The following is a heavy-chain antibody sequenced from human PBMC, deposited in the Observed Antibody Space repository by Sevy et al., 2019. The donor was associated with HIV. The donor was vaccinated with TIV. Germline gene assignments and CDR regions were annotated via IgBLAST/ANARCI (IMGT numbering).Heavy chain of an antibody. Sequence: SGPTLVKPTQTLTLTCTFSGFSLSTSGVGVGWIRQPPGKALEWLALIYWDDDKHYSPSLKSRLTITKDTSKNQVVLTMTNMEPVDTATYYCAHSMVHYDTLTRYSVFVYWRQGTLVTVSS. CDR1: GFSLSTSGVG. CDR2: IYWDDDK. D-gene: IGHD3-9*01. CDR3: AHSMVHYDTLTRYSVFVY. V-gene: IGHV2-5*02. J-gene: IGHJ4*02.